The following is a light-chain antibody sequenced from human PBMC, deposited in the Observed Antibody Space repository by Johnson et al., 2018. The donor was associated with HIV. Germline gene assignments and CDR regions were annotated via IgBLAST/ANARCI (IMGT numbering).Light chain of an antibody. Sequence: QAVLTQPPSVSVAPGQKVNISCSGNVSNIESYSVSWYQHLPGTAPKLLIYDDNKRPSGIPDRFSGSKSGTSATLGITGLQTGDEADYYCGTWDSSLSAGWVFGTGTNVTVL. CDR3: GTWDSSLSAGWV. CDR2: DDN. CDR1: VSNIESYS. V-gene: IGLV1-51*01. J-gene: IGLJ1*01.